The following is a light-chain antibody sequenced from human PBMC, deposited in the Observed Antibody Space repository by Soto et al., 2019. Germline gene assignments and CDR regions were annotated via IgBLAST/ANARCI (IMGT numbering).Light chain of an antibody. V-gene: IGLV1-44*01. J-gene: IGLJ2*01. CDR3: AAWDDSLNGHVA. CDR2: YNN. CDR1: SSNIGSNT. Sequence: QSVLTQPPSASGAPGQRVTISCSGGSSNIGSNTVSWYQQLPGTAPKLVIYYNNQRPSGVPARFSGSKSGTSASLAISGLQSEDEADYFCAAWDDSLNGHVAFGGGTQLTVL.